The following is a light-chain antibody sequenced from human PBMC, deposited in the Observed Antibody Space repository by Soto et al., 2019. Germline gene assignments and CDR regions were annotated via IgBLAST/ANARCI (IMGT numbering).Light chain of an antibody. CDR3: QQYGSSPP. Sequence: EIVMTQSPATLSVSPGERVTLFCRASQSIYEKLAWYQQKPGQTPRLVIYDTSTRATGTPGSFSGSGSGTEFTLTISSLQSEDFAVYYCQQYGSSPPFGQGTRLDIK. J-gene: IGKJ5*01. CDR2: DTS. V-gene: IGKV3-15*01. CDR1: QSIYEK.